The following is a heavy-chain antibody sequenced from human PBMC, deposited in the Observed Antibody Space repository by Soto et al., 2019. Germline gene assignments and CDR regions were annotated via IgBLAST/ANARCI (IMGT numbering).Heavy chain of an antibody. Sequence: PSETLSLTCSVSGGSISSGNYYWSWIRQPPGKGLEWIGYIFYSGSTKSNPSLKSRVTMSVDMSKNQFSLRLTSVTAADTAVYYCARVFPSYCGGDCSYFDSWGQGTLVTVS. CDR1: GGSISSGNYY. J-gene: IGHJ4*02. D-gene: IGHD2-21*02. V-gene: IGHV4-61*01. CDR3: ARVFPSYCGGDCSYFDS. CDR2: IFYSGST.